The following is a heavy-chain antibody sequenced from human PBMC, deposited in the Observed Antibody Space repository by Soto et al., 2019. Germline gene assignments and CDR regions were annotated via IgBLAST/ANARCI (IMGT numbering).Heavy chain of an antibody. CDR1: GYTFTSYG. CDR3: ARDRRGYSYADFDY. D-gene: IGHD5-18*01. Sequence: SCKASGYTFTSYGISWVRQAPGQGLEWMGWISTYNDNTNYAQKLQGRVTMTTDTSTSTAYMELRSLTSDDTAVYYCARDRRGYSYADFDYWGQGTLVTVSS. V-gene: IGHV1-18*01. CDR2: ISTYNDNT. J-gene: IGHJ4*02.